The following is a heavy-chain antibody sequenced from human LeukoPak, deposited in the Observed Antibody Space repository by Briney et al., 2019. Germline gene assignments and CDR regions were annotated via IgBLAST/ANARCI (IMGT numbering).Heavy chain of an antibody. J-gene: IGHJ2*01. D-gene: IGHD1-1*01. CDR2: INHSGST. V-gene: IGHV4-34*01. CDR1: GGSFSGYY. CDR3: ARRGAQLGISLWYFDL. Sequence: PSETLSLTCAVYGGSFSGYYWSWIRQPPGKGLEWIGEINHSGSTNYNPSLKSRVTISVDTSKNQFSLKLNSVTAADTAVYYCARRGAQLGISLWYFDLWGRGTLVTVSS.